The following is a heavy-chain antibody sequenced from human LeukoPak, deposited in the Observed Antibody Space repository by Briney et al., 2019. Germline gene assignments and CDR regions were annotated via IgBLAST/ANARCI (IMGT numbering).Heavy chain of an antibody. J-gene: IGHJ4*02. CDR2: ISAYNGNT. Sequence: GASVKVSCKAAGYTFIRYGISWVRQAPGQGLEWMGWISAYNGNTKNVQKLQGRVTMTTDTSTSIAYMELRSLRSDDTAVYYCARGGQLPTSGFDYWGQGTLVIVSS. V-gene: IGHV1-18*01. CDR3: ARGGQLPTSGFDY. D-gene: IGHD4-23*01. CDR1: GYTFIRYG.